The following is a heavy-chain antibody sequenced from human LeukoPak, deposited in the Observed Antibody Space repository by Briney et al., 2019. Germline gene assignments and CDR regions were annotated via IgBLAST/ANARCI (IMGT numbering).Heavy chain of an antibody. CDR3: ARDIVPTMGVRRGLIF. J-gene: IGHJ4*02. V-gene: IGHV1-2*02. CDR1: GYTFTSYG. D-gene: IGHD5-12*01. CDR2: IDPNSGGT. Sequence: ASVKVSCKASGYTFTSYGISWVRQAPGQGLEWMGWIDPNSGGTNYAQKFQGRVTMTRDTSISTAYMDLNRLRSDDTAVYYCARDIVPTMGVRRGLIFWGQGTLVTVSS.